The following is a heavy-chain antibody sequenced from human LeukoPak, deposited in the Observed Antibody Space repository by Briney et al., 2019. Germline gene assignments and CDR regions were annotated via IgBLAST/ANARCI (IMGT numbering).Heavy chain of an antibody. CDR1: GGSLYNSIYY. V-gene: IGHV4-39*01. CDR3: VRTGEVGYDPT. J-gene: IGHJ1*01. D-gene: IGHD2-8*02. CDR2: IYYSGTS. Sequence: PSETLSLTCTVSGGSLYNSIYYWGWIRQPPGKGLEWIGSIYYSGTSYYNPSLKSRVTISVDTSKNQFSLKLASVTAADTAIYYCVRTGEVGYDPTWGQGTLVTVSS.